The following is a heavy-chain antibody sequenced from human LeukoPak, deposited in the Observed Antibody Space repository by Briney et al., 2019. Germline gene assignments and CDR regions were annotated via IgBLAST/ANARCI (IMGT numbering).Heavy chain of an antibody. D-gene: IGHD4-17*01. CDR3: AKYRDVTSKGSGLGS. CDR1: GFTFSIYA. CDR2: ISGNGGST. V-gene: IGHV3-23*01. Sequence: GGSLRLSCAASGFTFSIYAMSWVRQAPGKGLEWVSAISGNGGSTYYTDSVKGRFTISRDNSRNTLYVQMTRLTAEDTAVYYCAKYRDVTSKGSGLGSLGQGTLVTVSS. J-gene: IGHJ5*01.